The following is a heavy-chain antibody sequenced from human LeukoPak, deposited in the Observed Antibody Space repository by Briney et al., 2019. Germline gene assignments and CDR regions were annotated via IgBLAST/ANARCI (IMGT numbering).Heavy chain of an antibody. CDR1: GGSISSSSYY. J-gene: IGHJ4*02. CDR3: AAGYSSSWYPARWDY. CDR2: IYYSGST. Sequence: SETLSLTCTVSGGSISSSSYYWGWIRQPPGKGLEWIGSIYYSGSTYYNPSLKSRVTISVDTSKNQFPLKLSSVTAADTAVYYCAAGYSSSWYPARWDYWGQGTLVTVSS. V-gene: IGHV4-39*01. D-gene: IGHD6-13*01.